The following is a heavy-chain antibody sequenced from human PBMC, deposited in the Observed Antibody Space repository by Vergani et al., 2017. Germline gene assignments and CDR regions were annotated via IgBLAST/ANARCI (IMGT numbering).Heavy chain of an antibody. D-gene: IGHD6-19*01. CDR2: MYTSGHT. CDR3: TRHGRSGWAGYFQH. Sequence: QVQLQESGPGLLKPSQTLSLTCTVSGASVSRGTYYWTWIRQPAGKKLEWIVRMYTSGHTIYNPSLESRVTMSVDTSKNQFSLKLSSVTAADTAVYYCTRHGRSGWAGYFQHWGQGTLVTASS. CDR1: GASVSRGTYY. V-gene: IGHV4-61*02. J-gene: IGHJ1*01.